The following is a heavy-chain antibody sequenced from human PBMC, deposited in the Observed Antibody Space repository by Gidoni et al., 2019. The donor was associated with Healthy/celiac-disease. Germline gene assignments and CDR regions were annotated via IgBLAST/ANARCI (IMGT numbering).Heavy chain of an antibody. CDR1: VGTFSSYA. Sequence: EVKKPGSSVKVSCKASVGTFSSYAISWVRQAPGQGLEWMGGIIPIFGTANYAQKFQGRVTITADESTSTAYMELSSLRSEDTAVYYCARALISRYSGYGVNYYYGMDVWGQGTTVTVSS. D-gene: IGHD5-12*01. J-gene: IGHJ6*02. CDR2: IIPIFGTA. CDR3: ARALISRYSGYGVNYYYGMDV. V-gene: IGHV1-69*01.